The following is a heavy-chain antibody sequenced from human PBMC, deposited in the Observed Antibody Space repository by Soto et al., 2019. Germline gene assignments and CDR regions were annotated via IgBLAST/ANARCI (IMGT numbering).Heavy chain of an antibody. J-gene: IGHJ4*01. CDR2: INGRGNTT. Sequence: EEQVLESGGGLAQPGGSLRLSCVASGFIFQNYAMSWVRQTPGKGLEWVSVINGRGNTTFYADSVKGRFTVSRDNSRNMVYLDMNSLRVEDTAVYSCAKVIVLGASTIEYWGRGTPVIVSS. D-gene: IGHD3-16*01. CDR3: AKVIVLGASTIEY. CDR1: GFIFQNYA. V-gene: IGHV3-23*01.